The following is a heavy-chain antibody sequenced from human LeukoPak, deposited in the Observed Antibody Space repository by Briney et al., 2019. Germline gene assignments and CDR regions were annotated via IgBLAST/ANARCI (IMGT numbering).Heavy chain of an antibody. D-gene: IGHD4-23*01. V-gene: IGHV1-69*13. CDR3: AREGPRGVVTAFDI. Sequence: GASVKVSCKASGGTFSSYAISWVRQAPGQGLEWMGGIIPIFGTANYAQKFQGRVTITADESTSTAYMELSSLRSEDTAVYYCAREGPRGVVTAFDIWGQGTMVTVSS. CDR1: GGTFSSYA. CDR2: IIPIFGTA. J-gene: IGHJ3*02.